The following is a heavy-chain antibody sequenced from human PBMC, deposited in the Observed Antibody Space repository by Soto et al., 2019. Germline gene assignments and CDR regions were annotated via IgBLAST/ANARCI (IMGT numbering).Heavy chain of an antibody. D-gene: IGHD2-8*01. Sequence: GASVKVSCKASGSSFIGSYMHWVRQAPGQGLEWMGWINPKSGVTNYAQKFQGRVTMTRDTSITTAYMELSSLRSDDTAVYYCARGVVNWFDRWG. CDR3: ARGVVNWFDR. V-gene: IGHV1-2*02. J-gene: IGHJ5*02. CDR1: GSSFIGSY. CDR2: INPKSGVT.